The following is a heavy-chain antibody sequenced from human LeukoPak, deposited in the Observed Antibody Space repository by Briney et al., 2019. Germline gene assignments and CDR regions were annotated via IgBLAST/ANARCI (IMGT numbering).Heavy chain of an antibody. Sequence: GGSLRLSCAASGFTFSSYWVHWVRQAPGKGLVWVSRINSDGSSTSYADSVKGRFTISRDNAKNTLYLQMNSLRAEDTAVYYCARAYYYDSSGYYTQWGQRTLVTVSS. D-gene: IGHD3-22*01. CDR3: ARAYYYDSSGYYTQ. V-gene: IGHV3-74*01. J-gene: IGHJ4*02. CDR1: GFTFSSYW. CDR2: INSDGSST.